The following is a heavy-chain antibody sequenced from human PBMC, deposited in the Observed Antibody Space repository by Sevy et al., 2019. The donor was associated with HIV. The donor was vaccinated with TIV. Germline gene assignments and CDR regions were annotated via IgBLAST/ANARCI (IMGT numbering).Heavy chain of an antibody. V-gene: IGHV3-23*01. CDR2: ISGSGGST. D-gene: IGHD3-22*01. CDR1: GFTFSSYA. Sequence: GGSLRLSCAASGFTFSSYAMSWVRQAPGKGLEWVSAISGSGGSTYYTDSVKDRFTISRDNSKNTLYLQMNSLRVEDTAVYYCAKGAIGITMIVVVISHLDYWGQGTLVTVSS. CDR3: AKGAIGITMIVVVISHLDY. J-gene: IGHJ4*02.